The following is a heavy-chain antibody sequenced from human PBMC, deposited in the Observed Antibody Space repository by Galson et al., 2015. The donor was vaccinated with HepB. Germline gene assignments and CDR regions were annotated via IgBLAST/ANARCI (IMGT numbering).Heavy chain of an antibody. CDR2: ISYDGSNK. Sequence: SLRLSCAASGFTFSSYAMHWVRQAPGKGLEWVAVISYDGSNKYYADSVKGRFTISRDNSKNTLYLQMNSLRAEDTAVYYCARERSSGWYEYWGQGTLVTVSS. J-gene: IGHJ4*02. CDR1: GFTFSSYA. D-gene: IGHD6-19*01. V-gene: IGHV3-30*04. CDR3: ARERSSGWYEY.